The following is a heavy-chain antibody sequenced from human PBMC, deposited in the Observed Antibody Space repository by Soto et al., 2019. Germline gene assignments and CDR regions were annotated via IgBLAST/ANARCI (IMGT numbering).Heavy chain of an antibody. J-gene: IGHJ4*02. Sequence: GGSLRLSCAASGFIFSGDWMHWVRQAPGKGLVWVSRINTDGRGTDYADSVKGRFTISRDNSKNTLYLQMNSLRAEDTAVYYCAPRIEGYGSGSYFVGWGQGNLVTVSS. CDR3: APRIEGYGSGSYFVG. CDR2: INTDGRGT. D-gene: IGHD3-10*01. V-gene: IGHV3-74*01. CDR1: GFIFSGDW.